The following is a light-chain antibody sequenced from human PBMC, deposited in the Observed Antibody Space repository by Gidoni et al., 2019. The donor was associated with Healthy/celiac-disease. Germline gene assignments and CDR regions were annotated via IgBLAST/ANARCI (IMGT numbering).Light chain of an antibody. CDR2: DVS. CDR1: SSDVGGYNY. V-gene: IGLV2-14*03. J-gene: IGLJ1*01. CDR3: SSYTSSSPLV. Sequence: QSALTQPAFVSGSPGQSITISCTGTSSDVGGYNYVSWYQQHPGKAPKLMIYDVSNRPSGVSTLFSGSTSANTASLTFPVLQAEDEADYYCSSYTSSSPLVFGTGTKVTVL.